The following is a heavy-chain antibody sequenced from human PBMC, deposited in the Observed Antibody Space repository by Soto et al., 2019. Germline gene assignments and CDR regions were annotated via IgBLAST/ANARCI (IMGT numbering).Heavy chain of an antibody. CDR3: ASDRSGGWVWPFDH. V-gene: IGHV1-69*01. CDR1: GGSFDSYA. J-gene: IGHJ4*02. D-gene: IGHD6-19*01. CDR2: IITTNHA. Sequence: QVHLVQSGAEVKKPGSSVKVSCKASGGSFDSYAFGWVRQAPGQGLEWMGGIITTNHANQAPKFLDRVTITADESTTAAYIELSSRRADETAVYYCASDRSGGWVWPFDHWGQGTLVTVSS.